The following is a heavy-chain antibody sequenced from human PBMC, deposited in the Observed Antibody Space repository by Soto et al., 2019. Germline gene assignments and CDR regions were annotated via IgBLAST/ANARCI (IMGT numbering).Heavy chain of an antibody. J-gene: IGHJ6*02. Sequence: EVQLVESGGGLVQPGGSLRLSCAASGIPVSSNYMTWVRQAPGKGLEWVSVLHSGGDTYYVNSVKGRFTISRHDSTNTLFLQMNSLTAEDTAVYYCARDGPYYYASRMDVWGQGTTVTVSS. V-gene: IGHV3-53*04. CDR1: GIPVSSNY. D-gene: IGHD3-10*01. CDR2: LHSGGDT. CDR3: ARDGPYYYASRMDV.